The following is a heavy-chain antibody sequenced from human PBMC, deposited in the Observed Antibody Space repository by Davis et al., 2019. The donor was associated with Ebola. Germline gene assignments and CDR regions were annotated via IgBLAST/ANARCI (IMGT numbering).Heavy chain of an antibody. Sequence: ASVKVSCKASGYSFTSYGITWVRQAPGQGLEWMGWINSYNNNTKYPQKFQGRVTITRNTSINTAYMELSSLRSEDTAVYFCARAARRSSMYNWFDPWGQGTLVTVSS. CDR2: INSYNNNT. CDR3: ARAARRSSMYNWFDP. V-gene: IGHV1-8*01. J-gene: IGHJ5*02. CDR1: GYSFTSYG. D-gene: IGHD2-2*01.